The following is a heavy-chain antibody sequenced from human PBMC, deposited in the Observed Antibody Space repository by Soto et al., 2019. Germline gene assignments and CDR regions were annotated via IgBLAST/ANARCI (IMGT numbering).Heavy chain of an antibody. J-gene: IGHJ4*02. Sequence: SETLSLTCTVSGGSVSSGSYYWNWVRQPPGKRLEWIGYISYSGSTNYNPSLKSRVTISVDTSKNQFSLNLTSVTAADTAVYYCARESYRGYSYGPDYWGQGTLVTVSS. D-gene: IGHD5-18*01. CDR2: ISYSGST. CDR1: GGSVSSGSYY. V-gene: IGHV4-61*01. CDR3: ARESYRGYSYGPDY.